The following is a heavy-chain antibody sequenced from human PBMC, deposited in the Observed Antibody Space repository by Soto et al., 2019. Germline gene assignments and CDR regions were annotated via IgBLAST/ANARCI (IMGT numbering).Heavy chain of an antibody. Sequence: EVQLVESGGGLVKPGGSLRLSCAASGFTFSSYSMNWVRQAPGKGLEWVSSISSSGSYIYYADSVKGRFTISRDNAKNSLYRQMNSLGAEDTAVYYCARASYYYDGSGYHGYWGQGTLVTVAS. J-gene: IGHJ4*02. CDR2: ISSSGSYI. V-gene: IGHV3-21*01. CDR1: GFTFSSYS. D-gene: IGHD3-22*01. CDR3: ARASYYYDGSGYHGY.